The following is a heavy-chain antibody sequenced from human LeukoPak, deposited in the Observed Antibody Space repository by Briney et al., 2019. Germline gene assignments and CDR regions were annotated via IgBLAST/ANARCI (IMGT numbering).Heavy chain of an antibody. CDR3: ARDDYRGVTNFDP. D-gene: IGHD3-10*01. Sequence: SETLSLTCTVSGGSISPYFWSWMRQTPGKGLEWIGYVSYTGSTNYNPALKSRVTISVDTSKNQFSLQLTSVTAADTAVYYCARDDYRGVTNFDPWGQGTLVTVSS. V-gene: IGHV4-59*01. J-gene: IGHJ5*02. CDR2: VSYTGST. CDR1: GGSISPYF.